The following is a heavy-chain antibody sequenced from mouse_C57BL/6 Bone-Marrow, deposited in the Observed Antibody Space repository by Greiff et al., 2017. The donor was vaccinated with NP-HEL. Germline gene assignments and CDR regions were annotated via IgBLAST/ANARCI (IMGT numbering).Heavy chain of an antibody. V-gene: IGHV1-82*01. J-gene: IGHJ1*03. D-gene: IGHD1-1*01. CDR2: IYPGDGDP. Sequence: VQGVESGPELVKPGASVKISCKASGYAFSSSWMNWVKQRPGTGLEWIGRIYPGDGDPNYNGKLKGKVTLTADKSSSTAYMRLSSLTSADSAVYFCARSNYYGSSSSRYFDVWGTGTTVTVSS. CDR1: GYAFSSSW. CDR3: ARSNYYGSSSSRYFDV.